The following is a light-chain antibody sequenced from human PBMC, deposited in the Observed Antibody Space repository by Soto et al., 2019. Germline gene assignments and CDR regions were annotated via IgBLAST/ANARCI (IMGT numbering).Light chain of an antibody. J-gene: IGLJ2*01. CDR3: QSYDSSLSGYWC. V-gene: IGLV1-40*01. CDR1: SSNIGAGYD. CDR2: GNN. Sequence: QSVLTQPPSVSGAPGQSVTISCTGSSSNIGAGYDVHWYQQFPGTAPKLLIYGNNNRPSGVPDRFSGSKSGTSASLAITGLQAEDEADYYCQSYDSSLSGYWCFGGGTKLTVL.